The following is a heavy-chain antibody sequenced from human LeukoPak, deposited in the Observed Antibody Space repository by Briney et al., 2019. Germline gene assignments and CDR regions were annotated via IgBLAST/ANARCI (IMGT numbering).Heavy chain of an antibody. CDR2: IKQDGSEK. CDR1: GFTFSNAW. J-gene: IGHJ4*02. V-gene: IGHV3-7*01. Sequence: GGSLRLSCAASGFTFSNAWMSWVRQAPGKGLEWVANIKQDGSEKYYVDSVKGRFTISRDNAKNSLYLQMNSLRAEDTAVYYCARAFNEGYYFDYWGQGTLVTVSS. CDR3: ARAFNEGYYFDY.